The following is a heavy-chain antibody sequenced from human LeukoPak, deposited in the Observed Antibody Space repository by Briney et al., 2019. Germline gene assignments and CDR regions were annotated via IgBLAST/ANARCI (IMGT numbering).Heavy chain of an antibody. J-gene: IGHJ4*02. V-gene: IGHV1-46*01. CDR3: ARLSGSSTGDY. D-gene: IGHD1-26*01. CDR1: GYTFTSYY. Sequence: GASVKVSCKASGYTFTSYYMHWVRQAPGQGLECMGIINPIGGSTSYAQKFQGRVTMTRDTSTSTVYMELSSLRSEDTAVYYCARLSGSSTGDYWGQGTLVTVSS. CDR2: INPIGGST.